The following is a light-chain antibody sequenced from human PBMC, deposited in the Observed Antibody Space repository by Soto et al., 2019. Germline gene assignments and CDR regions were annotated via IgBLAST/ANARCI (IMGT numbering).Light chain of an antibody. CDR1: SSDVGGYNY. J-gene: IGLJ1*01. Sequence: QSALTQPASVSGSPGQSITISCTGTSSDVGGYNYVSWYQQHPGKAPKLMIYDVSNRPSGVSNRFSGSKSGNTAPLTISGLQAEDEADYYCSSYTSSSTLYVFGTGTQLTVL. CDR3: SSYTSSSTLYV. V-gene: IGLV2-14*01. CDR2: DVS.